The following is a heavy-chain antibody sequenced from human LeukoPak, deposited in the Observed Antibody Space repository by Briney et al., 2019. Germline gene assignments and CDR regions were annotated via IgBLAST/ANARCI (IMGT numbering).Heavy chain of an antibody. CDR3: ARQVSQPTQAYYYYYMDV. V-gene: IGHV1-69*05. D-gene: IGHD2-2*01. J-gene: IGHJ6*03. CDR1: GGTFSSYA. CDR2: IIPIFGTA. Sequence: SVKVSCKASGGTFSSYAISWVRQAPGQGLEWMGGIIPIFGTANYAQKFQGRVTITTDESTSTAYMELSSLRSEDTAVYYCARQVSQPTQAYYYYYMDVWGKGTTVTVS.